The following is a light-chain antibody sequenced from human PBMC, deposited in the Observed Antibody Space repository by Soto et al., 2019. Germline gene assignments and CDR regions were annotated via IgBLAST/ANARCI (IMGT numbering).Light chain of an antibody. V-gene: IGLV2-8*01. Sequence: QSALTQPTSASGSPGQLVTISCTGTSSDVGGYNYVSWYQQHPGKAPKLMIYEVSKRPSGVPDRFSGSKSGNTASLTVSGLQAEDEADYYCSSYAGSLVVFGGGTKLTVL. CDR2: EVS. CDR1: SSDVGGYNY. CDR3: SSYAGSLVV. J-gene: IGLJ2*01.